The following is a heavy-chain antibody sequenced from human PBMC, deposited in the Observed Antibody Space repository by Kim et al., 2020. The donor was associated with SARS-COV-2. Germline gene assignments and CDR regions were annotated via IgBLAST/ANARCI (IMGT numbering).Heavy chain of an antibody. V-gene: IGHV3-43*01. J-gene: IGHJ4*02. D-gene: IGHD3-10*01. Sequence: YYADSVKGRFTISRDNSKNSLYLQMNSLRTEDIALYYCAKIAGYGSGNDYWGQGTLVTVSS. CDR3: AKIAGYGSGNDY.